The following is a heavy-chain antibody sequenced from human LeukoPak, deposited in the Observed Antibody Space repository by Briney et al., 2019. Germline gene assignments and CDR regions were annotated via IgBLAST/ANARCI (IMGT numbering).Heavy chain of an antibody. CDR1: GFTFSSYS. CDR3: ARVAEAAALDY. CDR2: ISSSSSYI. Sequence: GGSLRLSCAASGFTFSSYSMNWVRQAPGKGLEWVSSISSSSSYIYYADSVKGRFTISRDNAKNSLYLQMNSLRADDTAVYYCARVAEAAALDYWGQGTMVTVSS. J-gene: IGHJ4*02. D-gene: IGHD6-13*01. V-gene: IGHV3-21*01.